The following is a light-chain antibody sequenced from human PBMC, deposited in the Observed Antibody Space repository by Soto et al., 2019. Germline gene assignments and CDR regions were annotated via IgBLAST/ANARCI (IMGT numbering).Light chain of an antibody. V-gene: IGKV1-13*02. CDR2: DAS. CDR1: QGISSA. Sequence: AIQLTQSPSSLSASVGDRVTITCRASQGISSALAWYQQKPGKAPKLLIYDASSLESGVPSRFRGSGSGTDSPPTISSPQREVFATDYYQHFNGYPITFAGGTRVAIK. CDR3: QHFNGYPIT. J-gene: IGKJ4*01.